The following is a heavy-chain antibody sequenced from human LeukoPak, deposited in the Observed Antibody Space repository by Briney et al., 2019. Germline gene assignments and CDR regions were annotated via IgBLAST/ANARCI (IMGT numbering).Heavy chain of an antibody. D-gene: IGHD1-26*01. CDR3: ARHEVGGLAIFDY. V-gene: IGHV4-61*02. Sequence: SETLSLTCTVSGGSISSSTYCWNWIRQPAGKGPEWIGRIYTSGSTNYNPSLKSRVSISVDTSKNQFSLKLNSVTAADTALYYCARHEVGGLAIFDYWGQGTLVTVSS. CDR2: IYTSGST. CDR1: GGSISSSTYC. J-gene: IGHJ4*02.